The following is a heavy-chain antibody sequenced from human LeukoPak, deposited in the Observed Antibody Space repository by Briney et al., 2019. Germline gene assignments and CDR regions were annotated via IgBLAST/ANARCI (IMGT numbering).Heavy chain of an antibody. D-gene: IGHD2-21*02. CDR1: GFTFSNAW. Sequence: GGSLRLSCAASGFTFSNAWMSWVRQAPGKGLEWVCRIKSKTDGGTTDYAAPVKGRFTISRDDSKNTLYLQMNSLKTEDTAVYYCTTDFSGPVVVTGDWGQGTLVTVSS. CDR3: TTDFSGPVVVTGD. V-gene: IGHV3-15*01. J-gene: IGHJ4*02. CDR2: IKSKTDGGTT.